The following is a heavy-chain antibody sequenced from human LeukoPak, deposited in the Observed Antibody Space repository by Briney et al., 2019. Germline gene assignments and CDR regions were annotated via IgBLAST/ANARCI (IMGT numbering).Heavy chain of an antibody. J-gene: IGHJ4*02. CDR1: GFTFSSYA. D-gene: IGHD6-13*01. V-gene: IGHV3-48*04. Sequence: PGGSLRLSCAASGFTFSSYAMSWVRQAPGKGLEWVSYISSSGSTIYYADSVKGRFTISRDNAKNSLYLQMNSLRAEDTAVYYCARDPGYTSSWHYWGQGTLVIVSS. CDR3: ARDPGYTSSWHY. CDR2: ISSSGSTI.